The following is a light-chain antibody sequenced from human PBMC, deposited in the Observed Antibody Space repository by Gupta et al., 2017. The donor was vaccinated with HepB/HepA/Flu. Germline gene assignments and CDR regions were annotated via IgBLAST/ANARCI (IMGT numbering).Light chain of an antibody. V-gene: IGLV3-1*01. CDR3: QAWDSSSTHWV. CDR2: QDS. Sequence: SSELPPPPSVSVSPGQTASITCSGDKLGDKHACWYQQKPGQSPVLVIYQDSKRPSGIPERFSGSNAGNTATLTVSGTQTMDEADDYCQAWDSSSTHWVFGGGTKLTVL. CDR1: KLGDKH. J-gene: IGLJ3*02.